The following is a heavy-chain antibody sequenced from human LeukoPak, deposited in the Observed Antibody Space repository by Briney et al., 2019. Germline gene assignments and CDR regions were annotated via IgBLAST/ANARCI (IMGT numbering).Heavy chain of an antibody. CDR1: GVSISSYY. Sequence: ASETLSLTCTVSGVSISSYYLSWIRQPPGKGLDWIGYVYYSRSTNYNHSLKSRVIISVDTSKNQFFLNLISVTAADTAVYYCARGTAQTVNTYAFDMWGQGTMVTVSS. CDR3: ARGTAQTVNTYAFDM. V-gene: IGHV4-59*01. D-gene: IGHD4-17*01. CDR2: VYYSRST. J-gene: IGHJ3*02.